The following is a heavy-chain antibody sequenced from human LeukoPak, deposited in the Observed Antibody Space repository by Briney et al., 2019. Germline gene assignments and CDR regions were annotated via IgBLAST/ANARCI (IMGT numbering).Heavy chain of an antibody. D-gene: IGHD3-22*01. V-gene: IGHV3-23*01. CDR1: GFTFSSYA. J-gene: IGHJ3*02. Sequence: GGSLRLSCAASGFTFSSYAMSWVRQAPGKGLEWVSAISGSGGSTYYADSVKGRFTISRDNSKNTLYLQMNSLKTEDTAVYYCTTAKRITMIVVVADDAFDIWGQGTMVTVSS. CDR2: ISGSGGST. CDR3: TTAKRITMIVVVADDAFDI.